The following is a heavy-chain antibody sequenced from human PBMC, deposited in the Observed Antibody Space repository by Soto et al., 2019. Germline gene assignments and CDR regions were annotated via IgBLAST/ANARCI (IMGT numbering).Heavy chain of an antibody. Sequence: SETLSLTCTVSGGSISSGGSYWGWIRQSPGKGLEWIGYIYYSGNTILNPSLRSRVTLSVDTSKNQFSLNLSSVTAADTAVYYCVRYCSTTKCPFDYWGQGTLVTVS. CDR1: GGSISSGGSY. CDR2: IYYSGNT. CDR3: VRYCSTTKCPFDY. D-gene: IGHD2-2*01. V-gene: IGHV4-30-4*01. J-gene: IGHJ4*02.